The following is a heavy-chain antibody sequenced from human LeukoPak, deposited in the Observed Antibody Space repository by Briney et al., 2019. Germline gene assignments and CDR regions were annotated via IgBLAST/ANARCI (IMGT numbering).Heavy chain of an antibody. D-gene: IGHD3-9*01. Sequence: GGSLRLSCAASRFTFSSYAMNWVRQTPGKGLEWVSSISGSGDSTYYADSVKGRFTISRDNSKNTLYLQMNSLRAEDTAVYYCAKRYDVLTGFDYWGQGTLVTVSS. V-gene: IGHV3-23*01. CDR3: AKRYDVLTGFDY. CDR2: ISGSGDST. CDR1: RFTFSSYA. J-gene: IGHJ4*02.